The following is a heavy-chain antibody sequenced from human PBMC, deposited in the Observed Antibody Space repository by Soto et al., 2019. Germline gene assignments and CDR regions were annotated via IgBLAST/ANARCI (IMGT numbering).Heavy chain of an antibody. CDR1: GGTFSSYT. CDR2: IIPILGIA. D-gene: IGHD4-17*01. V-gene: IGHV1-69*04. Sequence: SVKVSCKASGGTFSSYTISWVRQAPGQGLEWMGRIIPILGIANYAQKFQGRVTITADKSTSTAYMELSSLRSEDTAVYYCARDVSDGDYGCAFDIWGHGTMVTVSS. J-gene: IGHJ3*02. CDR3: ARDVSDGDYGCAFDI.